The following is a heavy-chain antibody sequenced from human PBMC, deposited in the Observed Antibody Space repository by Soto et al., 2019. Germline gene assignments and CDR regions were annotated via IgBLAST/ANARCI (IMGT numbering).Heavy chain of an antibody. CDR1: GGSFSGYY. CDR3: ARYKITGLFDY. J-gene: IGHJ4*02. Sequence: QVQLQQWGAGLLKPSETLSLTCAVYGGSFSGYYWTWIRQPPGTGLEWIGEIKHSGSTNYNPSLKSRVTISVDTSKNQFSLKLTSVTAADTSVYYCARYKITGLFDYWGQGTLVTVSS. D-gene: IGHD2-8*02. V-gene: IGHV4-34*01. CDR2: IKHSGST.